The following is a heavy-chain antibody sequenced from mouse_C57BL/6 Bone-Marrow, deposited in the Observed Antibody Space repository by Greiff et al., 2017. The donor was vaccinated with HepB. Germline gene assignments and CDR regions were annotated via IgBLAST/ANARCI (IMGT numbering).Heavy chain of an antibody. CDR3: ARENDGGGYWYFDV. D-gene: IGHD2-12*01. V-gene: IGHV1-69*01. CDR2: IDPSDSYT. Sequence: QVQLQQPGAELVMPGASVKLSCKASGYTFTSYWMHWVKQSPGQGLEWIGEIDPSDSYTYYKQKFKGKSTLTVDKSSSTAYMQLSSLTSEDSAVYYCARENDGGGYWYFDVWGTGTTVTVSS. CDR1: GYTFTSYW. J-gene: IGHJ1*03.